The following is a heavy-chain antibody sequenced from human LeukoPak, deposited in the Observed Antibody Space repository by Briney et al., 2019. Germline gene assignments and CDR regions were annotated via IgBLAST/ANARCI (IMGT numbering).Heavy chain of an antibody. CDR3: AREDDSSGTPFFDY. CDR2: INHSGST. Sequence: PSETLSLTCAVYGGSFSGYYWSWVRQPPGKGLEWIGEINHSGSTNYNPSLKSRVTISVDTSKNQFSLKLSSVTAADTAVYYCAREDDSSGTPFFDYWGQGTLVTVSS. CDR1: GGSFSGYY. V-gene: IGHV4-34*01. J-gene: IGHJ4*02. D-gene: IGHD3-22*01.